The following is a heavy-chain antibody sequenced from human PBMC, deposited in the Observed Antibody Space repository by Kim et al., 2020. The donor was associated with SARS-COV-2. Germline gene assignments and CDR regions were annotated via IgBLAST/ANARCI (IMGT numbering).Heavy chain of an antibody. CDR2: ISYSSATI. Sequence: GGSLRLSCVASGFDFNEYSMNWVRQAPGKGLDWVSYISYSSATIHYADSVKGRFTISRDNAKNSLYLQMTSLRDEDTAVYYCARVLKLRVTSAEYFHPWGQGTLVTVSS. V-gene: IGHV3-48*02. CDR3: ARVLKLRVTSAEYFHP. J-gene: IGHJ1*01. D-gene: IGHD1-7*01. CDR1: GFDFNEYS.